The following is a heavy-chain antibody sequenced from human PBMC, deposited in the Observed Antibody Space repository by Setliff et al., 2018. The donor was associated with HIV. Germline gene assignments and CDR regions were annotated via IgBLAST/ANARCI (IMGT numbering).Heavy chain of an antibody. D-gene: IGHD2-8*01. Sequence: VKVSCKTSGYTFSDYGITWVRQAPGQGLEWMGWISVYNGNTNYAQKFQGRLSMSTASSTSTANMFLRSLRYDDTAVYYCARTPRIMVTLKGGYYYYYMDVWGKGTTVTVSS. CDR1: GYTFSDYG. CDR2: ISVYNGNT. CDR3: ARTPRIMVTLKGGYYYYYMDV. J-gene: IGHJ6*03. V-gene: IGHV1-18*01.